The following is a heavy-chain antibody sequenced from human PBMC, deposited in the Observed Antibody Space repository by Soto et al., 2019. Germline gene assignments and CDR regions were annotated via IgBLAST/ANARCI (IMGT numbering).Heavy chain of an antibody. CDR2: IYSSRTT. Sequence: PSETLSLTCTVSGISIDNYYCSWIRQSAGKGLEWIGRIYSSRTTNYNPSLKSRVTMSVDMSKSQFSLNVRSVTAADTAVYYCVRDVGGSGWFAPWGQGTLVTVSS. CDR3: VRDVGGSGWFAP. J-gene: IGHJ5*02. V-gene: IGHV4-4*07. CDR1: GISIDNYY.